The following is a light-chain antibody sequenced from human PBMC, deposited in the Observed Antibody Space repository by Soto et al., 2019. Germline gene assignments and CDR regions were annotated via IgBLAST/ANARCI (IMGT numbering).Light chain of an antibody. Sequence: EIVLTQSPGTLSLSPGERATLSCRASQSVSSSYLAWYQQKPGQAPRLLIYGASSRATGIPDRFSGSGSGTDFTLTISRLEPEDFAVYYCQQYGSSHGTFVQGTKVEIK. CDR3: QQYGSSHGT. CDR1: QSVSSSY. J-gene: IGKJ1*01. CDR2: GAS. V-gene: IGKV3-20*01.